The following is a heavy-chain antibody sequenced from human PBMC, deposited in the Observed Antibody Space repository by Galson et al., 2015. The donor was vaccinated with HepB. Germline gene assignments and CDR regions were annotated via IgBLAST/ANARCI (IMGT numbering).Heavy chain of an antibody. D-gene: IGHD5-18*01. CDR1: GGSVNSGSSF. Sequence: SETLSLTCSISGGSVNSGSSFWGWIRQPPGKGLEWIGSTHYSGSTYYNPSLKSRVFMSIDTSKNQFSLELSSVTAADTAIYYCARATPWIHLWQEFFDYWGQGTLVTVSS. CDR3: ARATPWIHLWQEFFDY. J-gene: IGHJ4*02. V-gene: IGHV4-39*07. CDR2: THYSGST.